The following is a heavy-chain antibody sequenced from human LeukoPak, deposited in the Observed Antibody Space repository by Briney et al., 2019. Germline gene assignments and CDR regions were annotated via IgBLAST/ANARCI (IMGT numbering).Heavy chain of an antibody. CDR3: ARQGYCSGGSCYLDAFDI. J-gene: IGHJ3*02. CDR2: INHSGST. D-gene: IGHD2-15*01. V-gene: IGHV4-34*01. Sequence: SETLSLTCAVHGGSFSGYYWSWIRQPPGKGLEWIGEINHSGSTNYNPSLKSRVTISVDTSKNQFSLKLSSVTAADTAMYYCARQGYCSGGSCYLDAFDIWGQGTMVTVSS. CDR1: GGSFSGYY.